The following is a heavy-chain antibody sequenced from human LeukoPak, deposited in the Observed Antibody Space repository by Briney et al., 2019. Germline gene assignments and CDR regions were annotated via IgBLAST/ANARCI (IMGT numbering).Heavy chain of an antibody. V-gene: IGHV5-10-1*01. CDR2: IDPSDSYT. D-gene: IGHD2-2*01. CDR1: GYSFTSYW. J-gene: IGHJ5*02. CDR3: ARHSGDCSSTSCYGGGWFDP. Sequence: GVSLKISCKGSGYSFTSYWISWVRQMPGKGLEWMGRIDPSDSYTNYSPSFQGHVTISADKSISTAYLQWSSLKASDTAMYYCARHSGDCSSTSCYGGGWFDPWGQGTLVTVSS.